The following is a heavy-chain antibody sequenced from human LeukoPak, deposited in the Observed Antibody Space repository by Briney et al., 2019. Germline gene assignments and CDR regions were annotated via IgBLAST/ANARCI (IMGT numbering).Heavy chain of an antibody. CDR1: GFTFSSYS. Sequence: PGGSLRLSCAASGFTFSSYSMNWVRQAPGKGLEWVSSISSSSSYMYYADSVKGRFTISRDNAKNSLYLQMNSLRAEDTAVYYCARVKSDSSGYYQSFDYWGQGTLVTVSS. J-gene: IGHJ4*02. CDR2: ISSSSSYM. V-gene: IGHV3-21*01. CDR3: ARVKSDSSGYYQSFDY. D-gene: IGHD3-22*01.